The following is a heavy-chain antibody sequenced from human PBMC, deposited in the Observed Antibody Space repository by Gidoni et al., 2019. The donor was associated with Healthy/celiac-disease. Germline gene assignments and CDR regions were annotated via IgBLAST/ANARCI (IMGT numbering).Heavy chain of an antibody. CDR1: GGPTSSSSYY. Sequence: QLQLQESGPGLVKPSETLSRTCQGPGGPTSSSSYYWGWIRQPPGKGLEWIGSIYYSGSTYYNPSLKSRVTISVDTSKNQFSLKLSSVTAADTAVYYCARDGRMAAAGISWGQGTLVTVSS. V-gene: IGHV4-39*07. CDR2: IYYSGST. D-gene: IGHD6-13*01. CDR3: ARDGRMAAAGIS. J-gene: IGHJ5*02.